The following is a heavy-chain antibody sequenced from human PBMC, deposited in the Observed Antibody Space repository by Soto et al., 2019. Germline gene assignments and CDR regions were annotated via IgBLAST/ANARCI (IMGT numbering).Heavy chain of an antibody. J-gene: IGHJ3*02. D-gene: IGHD4-17*01. CDR3: AKWDDYGDRKEAFDI. CDR2: ISWNSGSI. Sequence: EVQLVESGGGLVQPGRSLRLSCAASGFTFDDYAMHCVRQAPGKGLEWVSGISWNSGSIGYADSVKGRFTISRDNAKNSLYLQINSLRAEDTALYYCAKWDDYGDRKEAFDIWGQGTMVTVSS. V-gene: IGHV3-9*01. CDR1: GFTFDDYA.